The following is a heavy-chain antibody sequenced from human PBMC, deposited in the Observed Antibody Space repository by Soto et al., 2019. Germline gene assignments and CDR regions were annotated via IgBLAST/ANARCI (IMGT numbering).Heavy chain of an antibody. V-gene: IGHV3-23*01. CDR3: ARDPNGVFLGAFDI. Sequence: EVQVLESGGGFVVPGGSLRLSCTTSTFTFSTYSMTWVRQAPGKGLQWVSSIWGSSHSTNYADSVKGRFTISRDNSKNTLYLQVNSLRADDTAAYYCARDPNGVFLGAFDIWGQGIMVTVSS. CDR2: IWGSSHST. J-gene: IGHJ3*02. CDR1: TFTFSTYS. D-gene: IGHD4-17*01.